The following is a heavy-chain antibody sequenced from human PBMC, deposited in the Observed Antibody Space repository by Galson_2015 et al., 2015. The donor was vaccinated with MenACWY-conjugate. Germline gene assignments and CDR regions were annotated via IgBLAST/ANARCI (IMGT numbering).Heavy chain of an antibody. Sequence: SETLSLTCAVSGGSISSYYWSWIRQPPGKGLEWIGYIYYSGSTNYNPSLKSRVTISVDTSKNQFSLKLSSVTAADTAVYYCARASEGNRFFDYWGQGTLVTVSS. CDR2: IYYSGST. CDR1: GGSISSYY. D-gene: IGHD4-23*01. V-gene: IGHV4-59*01. J-gene: IGHJ4*02. CDR3: ARASEGNRFFDY.